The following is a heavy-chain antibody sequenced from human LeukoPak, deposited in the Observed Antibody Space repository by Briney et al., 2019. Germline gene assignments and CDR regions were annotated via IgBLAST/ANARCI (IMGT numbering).Heavy chain of an antibody. Sequence: SETLSLTCTVSGGSISSYYWSWIRQPLGKGLEWIGYIYYSGSTNYNPSLKSRVTISVDTSKNQFSLKLSSVTAADTAVYYCARGAQPYSNGMDVWGQGTTVTVSS. V-gene: IGHV4-59*01. CDR3: ARGAQPYSNGMDV. D-gene: IGHD6-13*01. CDR1: GGSISSYY. J-gene: IGHJ6*02. CDR2: IYYSGST.